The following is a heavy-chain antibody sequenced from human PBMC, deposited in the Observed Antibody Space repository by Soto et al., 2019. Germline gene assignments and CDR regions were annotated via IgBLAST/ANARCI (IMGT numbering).Heavy chain of an antibody. CDR3: SRPFFGVVTIPLYYYGMDV. J-gene: IGHJ6*01. Sequence: SVEVGSKATARGLTRHSIGLVRKATKQCLEWIGGIIPIFGTANYAQKFQGRVTITAGESTSTAYMELSSLRSEDTAVYYCSRPFFGVVTIPLYYYGMDVWGQGTTVPVSS. CDR2: IIPIFGTA. CDR1: ARGLTRHS. V-gene: IGHV1-69*01. D-gene: IGHD3-3*01.